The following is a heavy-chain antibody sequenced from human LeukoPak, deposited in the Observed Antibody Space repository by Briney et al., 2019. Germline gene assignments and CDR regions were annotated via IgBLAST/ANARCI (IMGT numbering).Heavy chain of an antibody. Sequence: ASVKVSCKASGDTFTSYYMHWVRQAPGQGLEWMGIINPSGGSTSYAQKFQGRVTMTRDTSTSTVYMELSSLRSEDTAVYYCARGGYFSHYYDSSGYSPVNWGQGTMVTVSS. D-gene: IGHD3-22*01. V-gene: IGHV1-46*01. CDR2: INPSGGST. J-gene: IGHJ3*01. CDR3: ARGGYFSHYYDSSGYSPVN. CDR1: GDTFTSYY.